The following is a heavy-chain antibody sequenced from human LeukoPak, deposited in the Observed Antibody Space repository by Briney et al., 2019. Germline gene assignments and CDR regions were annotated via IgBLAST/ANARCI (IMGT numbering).Heavy chain of an antibody. Sequence: GGSLRLPCAASGFTFSSYWMNWVRQAPGKGLEWVANIKPDGSEKYYVDSMKGRFTISRDNAKNSLYLQMNSLRAEDTAFYYCARHWGVGSRYFDFWGQGTLVTVSS. D-gene: IGHD1-26*01. CDR1: GFTFSSYW. V-gene: IGHV3-7*03. J-gene: IGHJ4*02. CDR3: ARHWGVGSRYFDF. CDR2: IKPDGSEK.